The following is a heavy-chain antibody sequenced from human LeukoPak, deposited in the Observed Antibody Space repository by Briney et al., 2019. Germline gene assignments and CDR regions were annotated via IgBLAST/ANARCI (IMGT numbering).Heavy chain of an antibody. V-gene: IGHV4-39*01. Sequence: SETLSLTYTVSGGSISSGSYYWSWIRQPPVKGLEWSGSIYYSGSITYYNPSLKSRVTISVDTSKNQFSLKLSSVTAADTAVYYCVRHWSYYDSSGYYYDSWGQGTLVTVSS. CDR1: GGSISSGSYY. D-gene: IGHD3-22*01. CDR3: VRHWSYYDSSGYYYDS. J-gene: IGHJ4*02. CDR2: IYYSGSIT.